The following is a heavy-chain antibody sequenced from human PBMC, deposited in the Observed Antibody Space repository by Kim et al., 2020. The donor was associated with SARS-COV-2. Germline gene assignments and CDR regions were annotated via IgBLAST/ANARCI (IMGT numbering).Heavy chain of an antibody. V-gene: IGHV3-48*01. Sequence: TIHYADSVRGRFTISRDNAGNSLFLQMTNLRVDDTAVYYCARGLQYAFDFWGQGTMVTASS. CDR3: ARGLQYAFDF. J-gene: IGHJ3*01. CDR2: TI.